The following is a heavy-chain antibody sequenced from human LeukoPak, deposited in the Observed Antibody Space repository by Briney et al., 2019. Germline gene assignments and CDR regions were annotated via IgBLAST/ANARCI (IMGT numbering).Heavy chain of an antibody. V-gene: IGHV1-46*01. CDR1: GYTFTSYA. CDR3: ARDLGRRTPTRDGYNYVNLPGYYYYYMDV. J-gene: IGHJ6*03. CDR2: INPSGGST. D-gene: IGHD5-24*01. Sequence: ASVKVSCKASGYTFTSYAMNWVRQAPGQGLEWMGIINPSGGSTSYAQKFQGRVTMTRDTSTSTVYMELSSLRSEDTAVYYCARDLGRRTPTRDGYNYVNLPGYYYYYMDVLGKGTTVTISS.